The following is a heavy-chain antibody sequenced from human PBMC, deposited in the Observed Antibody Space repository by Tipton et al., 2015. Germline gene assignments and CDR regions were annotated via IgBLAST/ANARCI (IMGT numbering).Heavy chain of an antibody. J-gene: IGHJ4*02. D-gene: IGHD5-18*01. CDR1: GATGGTFSSLV. V-gene: IGHV1-69*01. CDR2: IIPLFRTA. CDR3: ALGYSYGSYYFDY. Sequence: QLVQSGPEVKRPGSSVKVSCKASGATGGTFSSLVINWVRQVPGQGLEWMGGIIPLFRTADYAPQFRGRVTITADESTTTAYMELSSLTSEDSAVYYCALGYSYGSYYFDYWGQGTLITVSS.